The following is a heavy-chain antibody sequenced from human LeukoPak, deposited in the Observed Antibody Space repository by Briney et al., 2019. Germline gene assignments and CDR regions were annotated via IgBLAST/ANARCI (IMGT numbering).Heavy chain of an antibody. CDR2: INPNSGGT. V-gene: IGHV1-2*02. CDR3: ARDRYSSSWYYFDY. CDR1: GYPFPVYY. Sequence: GPVQVSCKASGYPFPVYYMHWVRQAPGQGVEWMGWINPNSGGTNYAQKFQGRVTMTRDTSISTAYMELSRLISDDTAVYYCARDRYSSSWYYFDYWGQGTLVTVSS. J-gene: IGHJ4*02. D-gene: IGHD6-13*01.